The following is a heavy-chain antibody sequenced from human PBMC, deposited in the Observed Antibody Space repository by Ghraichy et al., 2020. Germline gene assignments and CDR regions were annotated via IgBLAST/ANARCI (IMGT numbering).Heavy chain of an antibody. Sequence: SETLSLTCTVSGGSISSGSYYWSWIRQPAGKGLEWIGRIYTNGSTNYNPSLKSRVTISVDTSKNQFSLNLSSVTAAETAVYFGARAPAPQRYCSGGSCYYMDVWGKGITVTVSS. V-gene: IGHV4-61*02. J-gene: IGHJ6*03. CDR1: GGSISSGSYY. CDR3: ARAPAPQRYCSGGSCYYMDV. D-gene: IGHD2-15*01. CDR2: IYTNGST.